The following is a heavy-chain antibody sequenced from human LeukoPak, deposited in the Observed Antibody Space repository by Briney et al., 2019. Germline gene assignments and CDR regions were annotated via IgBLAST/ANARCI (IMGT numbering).Heavy chain of an antibody. D-gene: IGHD2-2*01. J-gene: IGHJ4*02. CDR2: ISSSSSYI. V-gene: IGHV3-21*01. CDR3: ARDLANQLDDY. CDR1: GFTFSSYI. Sequence: GGSLRLSCAASGFTFSSYIMNWVCQAPGKGLEWVSSISSSSSYIYYADSVKGRFTISRDNAKNSLYLQMNSLRAEDTAVYYCARDLANQLDDYWRQGTLVTVSS.